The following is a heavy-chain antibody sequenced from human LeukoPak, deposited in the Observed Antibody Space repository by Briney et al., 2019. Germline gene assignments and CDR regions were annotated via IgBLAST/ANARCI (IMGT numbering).Heavy chain of an antibody. J-gene: IGHJ3*02. CDR3: AAPGGWLRDAFDI. CDR1: GGTFISYA. V-gene: IGHV1-69*13. Sequence: ASVKVSCKASGGTFISYAISWVRQAPGQGLEWMGGIIPIFGTANYAQKFQGRVTITADESTSTAYMELSSLRSEDTAVYYCAAPGGWLRDAFDIWGQGTMVTVSS. D-gene: IGHD5-12*01. CDR2: IIPIFGTA.